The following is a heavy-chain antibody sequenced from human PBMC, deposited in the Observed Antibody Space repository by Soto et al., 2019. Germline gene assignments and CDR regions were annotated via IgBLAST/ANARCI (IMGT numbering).Heavy chain of an antibody. CDR3: ARDGVGRTVFFGYFDY. Sequence: QVQLVESGGGVVQPGRSLRLSCAASGSIFSGYGMHWVRQAPGKGLEWVAVIRYDGSNIYYAESVKGRFTISRDNSKNTLYLQMNSLRAEDTVVYYCARDGVGRTVFFGYFDYWGQGALVTVSS. D-gene: IGHD3-3*01. J-gene: IGHJ4*02. CDR2: IRYDGSNI. CDR1: GSIFSGYG. V-gene: IGHV3-33*01.